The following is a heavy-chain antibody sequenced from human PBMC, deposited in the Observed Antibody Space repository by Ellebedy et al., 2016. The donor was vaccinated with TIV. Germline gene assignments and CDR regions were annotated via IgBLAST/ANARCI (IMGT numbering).Heavy chain of an antibody. J-gene: IGHJ5*02. Sequence: MPSETLSLTCTVSGGSISGYYWSWIRQPPGQGLEYIGYIYYRGSTNYKPSLESRVTMSVDTSKNHFSLRLTSVTAADTAVYYCARVLPGGRRGAVGAVDTWGQGTLVTVSS. CDR3: ARVLPGGRRGAVGAVDT. CDR1: GGSISGYY. CDR2: IYYRGST. D-gene: IGHD1-26*01. V-gene: IGHV4-59*12.